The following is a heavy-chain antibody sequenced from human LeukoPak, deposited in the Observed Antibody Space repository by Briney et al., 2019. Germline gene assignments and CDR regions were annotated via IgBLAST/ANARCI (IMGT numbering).Heavy chain of an antibody. D-gene: IGHD4-17*01. CDR3: ARSGTVTTWNY. CDR1: GGSISSGGYY. J-gene: IGHJ4*02. CDR2: IYYSGTT. V-gene: IGHV4-31*03. Sequence: SQTLSLTCTVSGGSISSGGYYWSWIRQHPGKGLEWIGCIYYSGTTYYHPSLTSRVAISVDTSKNQFSLKLSSVTAADTAVYYCARSGTVTTWNYWGQGTLVTVSS.